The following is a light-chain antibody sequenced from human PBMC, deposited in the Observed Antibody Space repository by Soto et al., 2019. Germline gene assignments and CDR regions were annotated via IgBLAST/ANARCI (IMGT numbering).Light chain of an antibody. CDR3: QSYDSSLSGSKV. V-gene: IGLV1-40*01. CDR1: SSNIGAGYD. Sequence: QSVLTQPPSVSGAPGQRGTISCTGSSSNIGAGYDVHWYQQLPGTAPKLLIYGNSNRPSGVPDRFSGSKSGTSASLAITGLQAEDEADYYCQSYDSSLSGSKVLGTGTKVT. CDR2: GNS. J-gene: IGLJ1*01.